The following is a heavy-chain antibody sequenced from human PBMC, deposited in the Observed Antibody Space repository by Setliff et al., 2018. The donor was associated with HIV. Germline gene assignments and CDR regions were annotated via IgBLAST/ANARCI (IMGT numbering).Heavy chain of an antibody. Sequence: GGSLRLSCAASGFTFSSYGMHWVRQAPGRGLEWVSAITGSGGNTYYADSVKGRFTISRDNSENTLYLQMNSLRADDTAMYYCAKGHYDDWYYFDYWGPGTLVTVSS. CDR1: GFTFSSYG. CDR2: ITGSGGNT. J-gene: IGHJ4*02. V-gene: IGHV3-23*01. D-gene: IGHD4-17*01. CDR3: AKGHYDDWYYFDY.